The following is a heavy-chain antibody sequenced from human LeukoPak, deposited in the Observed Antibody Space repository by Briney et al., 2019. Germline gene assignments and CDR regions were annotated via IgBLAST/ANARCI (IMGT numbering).Heavy chain of an antibody. CDR2: IYYSGST. V-gene: IGHV4-30-4*01. D-gene: IGHD6-6*01. Sequence: SETLSLTCTVSGGSISSGDYYWSWIRQPPGKGLGWIGYIYYSGSTYYNPSLKSRVTISVDTSKNQFSLKLSSVTAADTAVYYCARGSIGRPWDYWGQGTLVTVSS. J-gene: IGHJ4*02. CDR1: GGSISSGDYY. CDR3: ARGSIGRPWDY.